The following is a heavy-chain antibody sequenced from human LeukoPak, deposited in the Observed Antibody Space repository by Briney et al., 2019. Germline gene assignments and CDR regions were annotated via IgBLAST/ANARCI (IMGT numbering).Heavy chain of an antibody. Sequence: ASVKVSCKASGYDFTSVGITWVRRAPGQGLEWMGWISAYNGNTNYAQKLQGRVTMTTDTSTSTAYMELKSLRSDDTAVYYCARVMRHYCSSTFCHNPYYFEYWGQGTLVTVSS. V-gene: IGHV1-18*01. CDR3: ARVMRHYCSSTFCHNPYYFEY. CDR2: ISAYNGNT. CDR1: GYDFTSVG. D-gene: IGHD2-2*02. J-gene: IGHJ4*02.